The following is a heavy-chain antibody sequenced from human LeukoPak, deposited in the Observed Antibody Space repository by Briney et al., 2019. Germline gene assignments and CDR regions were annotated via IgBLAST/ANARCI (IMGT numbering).Heavy chain of an antibody. J-gene: IGHJ6*02. CDR2: MNPNSGNT. D-gene: IGHD2-2*01. Sequence: ASVKVSCKASGYTFTSYDINWVRQATGQGLEWMGWMNPNSGNTGYAQKFQGGVTMTRNTSISTAYMELSSLRSEDTAVYYCARAKGERDIVVVPAYGMDVWGQGTTVTVSS. V-gene: IGHV1-8*01. CDR3: ARAKGERDIVVVPAYGMDV. CDR1: GYTFTSYD.